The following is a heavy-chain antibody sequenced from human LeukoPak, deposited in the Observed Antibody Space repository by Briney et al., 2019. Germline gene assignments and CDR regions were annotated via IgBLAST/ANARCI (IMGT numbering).Heavy chain of an antibody. V-gene: IGHV1-2*02. Sequence: GASVKVSCKASGYTFTGYYMHWVRQAPGQGLEWMGWINPNSDGTNYAQKFQGRVTMTRDTSISTAYMELSRLRSDDTAVYYCARPYYYSSGSYPYWGQGTLVTVSS. D-gene: IGHD3-10*01. CDR3: ARPYYYSSGSYPY. CDR1: GYTFTGYY. CDR2: INPNSDGT. J-gene: IGHJ4*02.